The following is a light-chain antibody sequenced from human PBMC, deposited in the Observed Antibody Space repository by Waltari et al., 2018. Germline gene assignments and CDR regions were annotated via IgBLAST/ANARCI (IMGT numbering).Light chain of an antibody. CDR2: GKN. J-gene: IGLJ2*01. CDR3: NSRDSSGNHVV. Sequence: SSELTQDPAVSVALGQTVRIACQGDSLRSYYASWYQQKPGQAPVLVIYGKNNRPPGIPDRFSGSSSGNTASLIITGAQAEDEADYYCNSRDSSGNHVVFGGGTKLTVL. V-gene: IGLV3-19*01. CDR1: SLRSYY.